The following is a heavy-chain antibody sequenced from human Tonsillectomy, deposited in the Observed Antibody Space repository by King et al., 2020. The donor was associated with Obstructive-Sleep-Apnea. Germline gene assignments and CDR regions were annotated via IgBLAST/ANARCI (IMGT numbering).Heavy chain of an antibody. Sequence: VQLVESGGGLVQPGGSLRLSCVASGFTLSSYAMSWVRQAPGKGLEWVSTISGSGGSTYYADSVKGRFTISRDNSKNTLYLQMNSLRAEDTAVYYCAKDQTGNWNYETNAYYYYYGMDVWGQGTTVTVSS. CDR3: AKDQTGNWNYETNAYYYYYGMDV. CDR1: GFTLSSYA. CDR2: ISGSGGST. D-gene: IGHD1-7*01. J-gene: IGHJ6*02. V-gene: IGHV3-23*04.